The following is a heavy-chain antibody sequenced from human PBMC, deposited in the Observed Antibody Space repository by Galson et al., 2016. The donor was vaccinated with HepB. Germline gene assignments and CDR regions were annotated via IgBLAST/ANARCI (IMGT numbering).Heavy chain of an antibody. V-gene: IGHV6-1*01. CDR3: ARQYGTYFAY. D-gene: IGHD4-17*01. CDR2: TYYRSKWYN. CDR1: GDSVSSHGAA. J-gene: IGHJ4*02. Sequence: CAISGDSVSSHGAAWHWIRQSPSRGLEWLGRTYYRSKWYNDYTVSVKGRITIDPDTSKNQFSLQLNSVTPEDTAVYYCARQYGTYFAYWGRGTLVTVSS.